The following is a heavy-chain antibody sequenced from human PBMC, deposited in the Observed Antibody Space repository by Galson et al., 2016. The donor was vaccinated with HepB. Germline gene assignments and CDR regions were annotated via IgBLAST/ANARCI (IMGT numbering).Heavy chain of an antibody. D-gene: IGHD6-19*01. J-gene: IGHJ3*02. V-gene: IGHV4-59*08. Sequence: SETLSLTCTVSSNSISSYYWSWIRQPPGKGLEWIGYIYYSGSTNYDPSLKSRVTISVDTSKNQVSLKPSSVTAADTAVYYCARTVNSGWYGEAFDIWGQGTMVTVSS. CDR2: IYYSGST. CDR1: SNSISSYY. CDR3: ARTVNSGWYGEAFDI.